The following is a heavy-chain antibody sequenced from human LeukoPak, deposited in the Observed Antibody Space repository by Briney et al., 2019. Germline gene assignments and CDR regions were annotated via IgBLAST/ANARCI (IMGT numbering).Heavy chain of an antibody. CDR2: INHSGST. CDR1: GGSFSGYY. V-gene: IGHV4-34*01. J-gene: IGHJ4*02. CDR3: ARVPLIAAAGRGGNYFDY. D-gene: IGHD6-13*01. Sequence: SETRSLTCAVYGGSFSGYYWSWIRQPPGKGLEWIGEINHSGSTNYNPSLKSRVTISVDTSKNQFSLKLSSVTAADTAVYYCARVPLIAAAGRGGNYFDYWGQGTLVTVSS.